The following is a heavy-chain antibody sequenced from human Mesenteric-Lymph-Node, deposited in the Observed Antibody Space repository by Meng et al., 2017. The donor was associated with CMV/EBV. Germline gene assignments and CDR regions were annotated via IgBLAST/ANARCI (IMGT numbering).Heavy chain of an antibody. V-gene: IGHV4-59*01. D-gene: IGHD1-14*01. J-gene: IGHJ5*02. Sequence: LSLTCAVSNGSISRYHWSWIRQPSGKGLEWIGHISYSGSTNYNPSLRSRVTMSVDTSKNQFSLKLTSVTAADTAVYYCARGSGGFDPWGPGTLVTVSS. CDR2: ISYSGST. CDR1: NGSISRYH. CDR3: ARGSGGFDP.